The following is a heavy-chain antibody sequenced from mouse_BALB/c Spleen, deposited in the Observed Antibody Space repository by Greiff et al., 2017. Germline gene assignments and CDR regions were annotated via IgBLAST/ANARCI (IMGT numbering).Heavy chain of an antibody. J-gene: IGHJ4*01. CDR1: GFTFSSFG. CDR3: ARVGSSYENAMDY. Sequence: VQLKESGGGLVQPGGSRKLSCAASGFTFSSFGMHWVRQAPEKGLEWVAYISSGSSTIYYADTVKGRFTISRDNPKNTLFLQMTSLRSEDTAMYYCARVGSSYENAMDYWGQGTSVTVSS. D-gene: IGHD1-1*01. CDR2: ISSGSSTI. V-gene: IGHV5-17*02.